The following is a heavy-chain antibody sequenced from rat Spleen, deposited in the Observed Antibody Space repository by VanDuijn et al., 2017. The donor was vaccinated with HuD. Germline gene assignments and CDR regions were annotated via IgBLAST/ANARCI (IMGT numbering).Heavy chain of an antibody. D-gene: IGHD1-2*01. CDR1: GFPVNKYW. V-gene: IGHV5-31*01. J-gene: IGHJ2*01. CDR2: NTNTGGGT. CDR3: TTSIAATTY. Sequence: EVQLVESGGGLVQPGRSLKISCVASGFPVNKYWMTCIRQAPGNGLEWVASNTNTGGGTYSADSVKGRFILSRDNAKSTLYLKMNSLRSEDTATYYCTTSIAATTYWGQGVMVTVSS.